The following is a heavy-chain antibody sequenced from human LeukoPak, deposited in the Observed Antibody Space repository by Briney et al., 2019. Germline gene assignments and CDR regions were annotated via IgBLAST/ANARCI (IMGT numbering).Heavy chain of an antibody. CDR3: AKHLAVVAAKVGY. CDR2: ISGSGATT. D-gene: IGHD2-21*02. CDR1: GFTFNSFV. V-gene: IGHV3-23*01. Sequence: GGSLRLSCAASGFTFNSFVMSWVRRAPGKGLEWVSGISGSGATTYYADSVKGRFTISRDNSKNTLYLQMNSLRAEDTAVYYCAKHLAVVAAKVGYWGQGTLVTVSS. J-gene: IGHJ4*02.